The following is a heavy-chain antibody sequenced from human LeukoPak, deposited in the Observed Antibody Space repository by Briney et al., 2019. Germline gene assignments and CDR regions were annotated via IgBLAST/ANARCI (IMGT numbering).Heavy chain of an antibody. CDR2: FKSKPDGGAV. Sequence: GGSLRLSCLTSGFLFSDAWMSWVRQAPGKGLEWVGRFKSKPDGGAVDYAAPVKGRFSISRDDSKNTLYLQMDSLKSEDTAVYFCTTGGRFDGYTYDHVGHWGQGTLVTVSS. J-gene: IGHJ4*02. D-gene: IGHD5-18*01. CDR1: GFLFSDAW. V-gene: IGHV3-15*01. CDR3: TTGGRFDGYTYDHVGH.